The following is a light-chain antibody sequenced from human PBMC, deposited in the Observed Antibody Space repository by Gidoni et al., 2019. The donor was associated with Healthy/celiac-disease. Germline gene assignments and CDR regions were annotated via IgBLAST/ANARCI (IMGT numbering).Light chain of an antibody. Sequence: DTVLTQSPATLSLSPGERATLSCRASQGVRSYLAWYQQKPGQAPRLLIYDAANRATGIPARFSGSGPGTDFTLTISSLEPEDFAVYYCQQRSNWLTFGGXTKVEIK. CDR3: QQRSNWLT. CDR2: DAA. V-gene: IGKV3D-11*01. J-gene: IGKJ4*01. CDR1: QGVRSY.